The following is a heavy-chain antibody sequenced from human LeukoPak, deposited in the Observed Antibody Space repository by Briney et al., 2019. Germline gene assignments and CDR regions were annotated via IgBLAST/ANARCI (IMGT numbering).Heavy chain of an antibody. J-gene: IGHJ4*02. D-gene: IGHD6-13*01. Sequence: GGSLRLSCAAFGFRFTNYWMSWVRQAPGKGLEWVANIKQDGSEIDYVDSMKGRFTISRDNAKNSVYLQVSSLRAEDTAVYYCARIGYRSSSFDYWGQGTLVTVSS. CDR3: ARIGYRSSSFDY. V-gene: IGHV3-7*01. CDR1: GFRFTNYW. CDR2: IKQDGSEI.